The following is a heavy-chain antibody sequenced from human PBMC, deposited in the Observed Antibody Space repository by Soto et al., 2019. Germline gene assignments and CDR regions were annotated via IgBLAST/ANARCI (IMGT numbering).Heavy chain of an antibody. J-gene: IGHJ5*02. D-gene: IGHD6-6*01. V-gene: IGHV4-39*01. CDR1: GGSISSSSYY. Sequence: SETLSLTCSVSGGSISSSSYYWGWIRQPPGKGLEWIGSMYYSGSTYYNPSLKSRVTISVDTSKNQFSLKLSSVTAADTAVYYCARHRRDTSSSGGWFDPWGQGTLVTVSS. CDR3: ARHRRDTSSSGGWFDP. CDR2: MYYSGST.